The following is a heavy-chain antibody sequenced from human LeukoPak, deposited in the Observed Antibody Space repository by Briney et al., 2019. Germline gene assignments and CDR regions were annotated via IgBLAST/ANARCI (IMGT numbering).Heavy chain of an antibody. V-gene: IGHV3-21*01. CDR3: ARAKYYDILTGRRGYYYYGMDV. CDR1: GFTFSSYS. D-gene: IGHD3-9*01. Sequence: GGSLRLSCAASGFTFSSYSMNWVRQAPGKGLEWVSSISSSSSYIYYADSVKGRFTISRDNAKNSLYLQMNSLRAEDTAVYYCARAKYYDILTGRRGYYYYGMDVWGKGTTVTVSS. CDR2: ISSSSSYI. J-gene: IGHJ6*04.